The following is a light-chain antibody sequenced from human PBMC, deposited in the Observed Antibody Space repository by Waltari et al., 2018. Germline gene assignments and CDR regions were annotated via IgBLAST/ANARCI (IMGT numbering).Light chain of an antibody. CDR1: SSDVGGYNY. V-gene: IGLV2-14*01. CDR3: CSFTSRSTWV. Sequence: QSALTQPASVSGSPGQSITIPCTGTSSDVGGYNYVFWYQQHPGKVPKLLIFDVSNRPSGVSNRFSGSKSGNTVSLTISGLQAEDESDYYCCSFTSRSTWVFGGGTKLTVL. CDR2: DVS. J-gene: IGLJ3*02.